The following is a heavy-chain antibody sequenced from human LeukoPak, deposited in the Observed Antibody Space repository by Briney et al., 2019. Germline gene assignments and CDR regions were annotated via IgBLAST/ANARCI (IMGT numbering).Heavy chain of an antibody. D-gene: IGHD3-22*01. Sequence: SETLSLTCTVSGGSIGSYYWSWIRQPPGKGLEWIGYINYSGTTNYNPSLKSRVSISVDTSKNQFSLKPSSVTAADTAVYYCARGTMMVGPWGQGTQVTVSS. V-gene: IGHV4-59*01. CDR3: ARGTMMVGP. CDR1: GGSIGSYY. CDR2: INYSGTT. J-gene: IGHJ5*02.